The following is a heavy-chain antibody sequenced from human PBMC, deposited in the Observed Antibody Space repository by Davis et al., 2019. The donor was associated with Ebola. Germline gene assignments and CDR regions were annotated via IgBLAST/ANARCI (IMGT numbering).Heavy chain of an antibody. CDR3: AKDLNWD. Sequence: SCKASGITSNSYSINWVRQAPGKGLEWVAVISYDGSDEYYADSVKGRFTISRDNSKNTLYLQMNSLRAEDTAVYYCAKDLNWDWGQGTLVTVSS. D-gene: IGHD7-27*01. V-gene: IGHV3-30*18. CDR1: GITSNSYS. CDR2: ISYDGSDE. J-gene: IGHJ4*02.